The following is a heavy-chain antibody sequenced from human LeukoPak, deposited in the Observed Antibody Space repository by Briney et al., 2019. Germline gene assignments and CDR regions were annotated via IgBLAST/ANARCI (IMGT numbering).Heavy chain of an antibody. V-gene: IGHV1-24*01. CDR3: ATYSSAHRWYYYYGMTS. Sequence: ASVKVSCKVSGYTLTELSMHWVRQAPGKGLEWMGGFDLEDGETIYAQKFQGRVTMTEDTSTDTAYMELSSLRSEDTAVYYCATYSSAHRWYYYYGMTSGAKGPRSPSP. CDR1: GYTLTELS. J-gene: IGHJ6*02. D-gene: IGHD5-18*01. CDR2: FDLEDGET.